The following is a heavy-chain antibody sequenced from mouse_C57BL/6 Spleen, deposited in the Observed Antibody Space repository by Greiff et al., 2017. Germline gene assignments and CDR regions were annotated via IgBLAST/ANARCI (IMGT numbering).Heavy chain of an antibody. CDR3: AREGSNYIDY. D-gene: IGHD5-1*01. V-gene: IGHV1-19*01. CDR1: GYTFTDSY. CDR2: INPYNGGT. Sequence: VQLQQSGPVLVKPGASVKMSCKASGYTFTDSYMNWVKQSHGKSLEWIGGINPYNGGTSYDQKFKCKATLTVDTTSSTAYMELNSLTSEDSAVYYCAREGSNYIDYRGQGTTLTVSS. J-gene: IGHJ2*01.